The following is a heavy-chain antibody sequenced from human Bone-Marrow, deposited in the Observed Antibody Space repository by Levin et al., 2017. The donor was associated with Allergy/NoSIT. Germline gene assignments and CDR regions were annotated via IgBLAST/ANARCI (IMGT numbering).Heavy chain of an antibody. V-gene: IGHV5-51*01. CDR2: IFPDDSET. CDR3: TTSVATLGHDY. CDR1: GYVFTRYW. D-gene: IGHD5/OR15-5a*01. J-gene: IGHJ4*02. Sequence: GESLKISCKASGYVFTRYWIGWVRQMPGKGLELMGIIFPDDSETKYSPSFQGQVTLSADKSISTAYFPWSSLKAPDTAVFYCTTSVATLGHDYWGQGTTVTVSS.